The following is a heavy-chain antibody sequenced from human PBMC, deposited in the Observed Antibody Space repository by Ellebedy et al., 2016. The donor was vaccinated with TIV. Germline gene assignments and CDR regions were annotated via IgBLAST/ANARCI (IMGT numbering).Heavy chain of an antibody. J-gene: IGHJ3*02. CDR2: IFYSGNT. D-gene: IGHD4-23*01. CDR3: ARCSPSYGGRMGAFDI. CDR1: GGSISSSSYY. V-gene: IGHV4-39*06. Sequence: SETLSLTCAVSGGSISSSSYYWGWIRQPPGKGLEWIGCIFYSGNTYYNPSLKSRLTISVDTSKNQFALKLSSVTAADTAVYYCARCSPSYGGRMGAFDIWGQGTMVTVSS.